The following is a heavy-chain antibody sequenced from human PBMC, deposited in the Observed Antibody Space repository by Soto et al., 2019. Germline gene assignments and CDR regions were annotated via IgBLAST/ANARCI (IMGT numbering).Heavy chain of an antibody. CDR2: IYYSGST. D-gene: IGHD2-15*01. J-gene: IGHJ6*02. Sequence: SETLSLTCTASGGSISSYYWSWIRQPPGKGLEWIGYIYYSGSTNYNPSLKSRVTISVDTSKNQFSLKLSSVTAADTAVYYCAREGSYKNYYYYGMDVWGQGTTVTVSS. CDR1: GGSISSYY. CDR3: AREGSYKNYYYYGMDV. V-gene: IGHV4-59*01.